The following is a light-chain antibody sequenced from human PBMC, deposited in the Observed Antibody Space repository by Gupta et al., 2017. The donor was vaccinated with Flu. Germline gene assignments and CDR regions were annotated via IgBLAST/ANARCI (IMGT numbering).Light chain of an antibody. J-gene: IGLJ3*02. CDR1: SSDVGGYNY. CDR2: EVS. CDR3: SSYAGSNNLV. Sequence: QSALTQPPSASGSPGRSVTISFTGPSSDVGGYNYVSWYQQHPGKAPKLMIYEVSKRPSGVPDRFSGSKSGNTASLTISGREAEDEADYYCSSYAGSNNLVFGGGTKLTVL. V-gene: IGLV2-8*01.